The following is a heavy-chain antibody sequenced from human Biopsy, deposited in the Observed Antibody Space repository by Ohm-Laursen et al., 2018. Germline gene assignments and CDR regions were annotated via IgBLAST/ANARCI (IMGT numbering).Heavy chain of an antibody. Sequence: SLRLSCSAFAFTFSGYSMNWVRQAPGRGLEWVSYINVYSNKKYYADSVKGRFIVSRDNDKNSLYLQMNSLRAEDTAVYHCTRSPGRDRMDVWGQGTTVIVSS. CDR1: AFTFSGYS. V-gene: IGHV3-48*04. D-gene: IGHD1-14*01. J-gene: IGHJ6*02. CDR3: TRSPGRDRMDV. CDR2: INVYSNKK.